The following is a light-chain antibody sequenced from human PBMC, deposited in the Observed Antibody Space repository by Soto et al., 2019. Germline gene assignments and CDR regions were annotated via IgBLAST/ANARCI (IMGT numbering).Light chain of an antibody. CDR2: DVT. J-gene: IGLJ1*01. V-gene: IGLV2-14*03. Sequence: QSALTQPASVSGSPGQSITISCTGTSSDIGDYNYVSWYQQHPGKAPKLKIYDVTNRPSGVSNRFSGSKSGNTASLTISGLQAEDEAEYYCSSYTSSGYVFGTGTKLTVL. CDR1: SSDIGDYNY. CDR3: SSYTSSGYV.